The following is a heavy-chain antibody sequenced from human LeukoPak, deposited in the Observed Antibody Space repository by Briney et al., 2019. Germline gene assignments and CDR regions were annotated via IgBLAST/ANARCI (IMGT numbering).Heavy chain of an antibody. Sequence: PGGSLRLSCAASGLTLSTYAMSWVRQAPGKGLEWVSAISGSAGTTHYADSVKGRFTIPRDNSKNTLYLQMNSLKVDDTAVYYCANTHYIAVAYFDYWGQGTLVPVSS. V-gene: IGHV3-23*01. CDR1: GLTLSTYA. J-gene: IGHJ4*02. D-gene: IGHD6-19*01. CDR3: ANTHYIAVAYFDY. CDR2: ISGSAGTT.